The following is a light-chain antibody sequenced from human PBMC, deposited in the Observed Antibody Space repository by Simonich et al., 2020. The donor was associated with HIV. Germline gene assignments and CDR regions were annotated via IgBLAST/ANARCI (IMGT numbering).Light chain of an antibody. CDR2: GAS. V-gene: IGKV3-15*01. CDR3: QQYHNWPPIT. J-gene: IGKJ5*01. Sequence: EIVMTQSPATLSVSPGESATLSCRARQSVSSHLAWYQQKPGQAPRLLIYGASTRATGIPARFSGSGSGTEFTLTISSMQSEDFAVYYCQQYHNWPPITFGQGTRLEIK. CDR1: QSVSSH.